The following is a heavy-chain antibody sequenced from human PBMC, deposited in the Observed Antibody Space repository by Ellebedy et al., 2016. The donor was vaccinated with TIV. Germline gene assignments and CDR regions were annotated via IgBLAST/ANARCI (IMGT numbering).Heavy chain of an antibody. J-gene: IGHJ4*02. CDR3: ARDQYPPRTTGTGFDY. CDR2: INPNTDDT. D-gene: IGHD1-1*01. Sequence: AASVKVSCKTSAYTFTTYYIHWVRQAPGQGREWMGIINPNTDDTSYAQKFQDRVTNTRDTSTSAVYMDLNSLRSEETAVDFCARDQYPPRTTGTGFDYWGQGTLVTVSS. CDR1: AYTFTTYY. V-gene: IGHV1-46*01.